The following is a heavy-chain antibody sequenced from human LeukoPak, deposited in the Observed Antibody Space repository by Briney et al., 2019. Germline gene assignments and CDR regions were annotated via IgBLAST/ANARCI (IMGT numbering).Heavy chain of an antibody. CDR3: ARAMRIVAAGTFYFDD. J-gene: IGHJ4*02. D-gene: IGHD6-25*01. V-gene: IGHV6-1*01. CDR1: GDSVSSNSVS. CDR2: TYYRSQWYH. Sequence: SQTLSLTCAISGDSVSSNSVSWNWIRQSPSRGLEWLGRTYYRSQWYHEYAVSVKSRITINPDTSKNQFSLQLNSVTPEDTAVYYCARAMRIVAAGTFYFDDWGQGTLVTVSS.